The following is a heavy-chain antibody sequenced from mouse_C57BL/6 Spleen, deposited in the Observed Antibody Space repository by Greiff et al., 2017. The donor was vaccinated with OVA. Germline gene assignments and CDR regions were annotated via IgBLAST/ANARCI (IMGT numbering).Heavy chain of an antibody. J-gene: IGHJ3*01. Sequence: VKLQQPGAELVRPGSSVKLSCKASGYTFTSYWMHWVKQRPIQGLEWIGNIDPSDSETHYNQKFKDKATLTVDKSSSTAYLQLSSLTSEDSAVYSCARGEQRGFAYWGQGTLVTVSA. CDR2: IDPSDSET. CDR1: GYTFTSYW. V-gene: IGHV1-52*01. CDR3: ARGEQRGFAY.